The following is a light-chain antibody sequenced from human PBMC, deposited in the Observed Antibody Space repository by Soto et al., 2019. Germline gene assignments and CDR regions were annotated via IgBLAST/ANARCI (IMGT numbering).Light chain of an antibody. V-gene: IGKV3-15*01. CDR3: QQYSSWLWT. CDR1: QSVGTK. Sequence: IVMTQSPATLSVSPGERANLSCRASQSVGTKLAWYQQTPGQAPRLLIYGASNRATGVPARISGSVSGTEFHLPIARLQSDDFAVYYCQQYSSWLWTFGQGTKVEIK. J-gene: IGKJ1*01. CDR2: GAS.